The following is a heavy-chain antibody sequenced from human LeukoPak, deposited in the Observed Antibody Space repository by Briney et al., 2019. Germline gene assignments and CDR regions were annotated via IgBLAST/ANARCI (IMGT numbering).Heavy chain of an antibody. CDR3: AKDGALLWGNDLDV. J-gene: IGHJ6*04. Sequence: GGSLRLSCAASGFTFSSYAMSWVRQAPGKGLEWVSAISGSGGSTYYADSVKGRFTISRDNSKNTLYLQMNSLRAEDTAVYYCAKDGALLWGNDLDVWGKGTTVTVSS. V-gene: IGHV3-23*01. CDR1: GFTFSSYA. D-gene: IGHD3-16*01. CDR2: ISGSGGST.